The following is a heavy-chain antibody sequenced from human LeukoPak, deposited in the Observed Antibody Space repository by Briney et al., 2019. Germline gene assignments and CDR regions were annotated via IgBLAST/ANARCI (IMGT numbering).Heavy chain of an antibody. D-gene: IGHD3-22*01. Sequence: PSETLSLACSVSGDSVSRSDSYWDWIRQPPGKGLEWIGTIYYSGRTYYSPSLKSRVTMSVDPSNNQFSLNLRSVTAADTALYYCARRRYYDGSGYLEWGQGTLLSVSS. CDR2: IYYSGRT. V-gene: IGHV4-39*01. J-gene: IGHJ1*01. CDR3: ARRRYYDGSGYLE. CDR1: GDSVSRSDSY.